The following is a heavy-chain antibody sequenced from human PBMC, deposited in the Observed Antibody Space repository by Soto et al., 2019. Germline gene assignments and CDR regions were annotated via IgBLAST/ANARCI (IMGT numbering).Heavy chain of an antibody. J-gene: IGHJ4*02. D-gene: IGHD3-22*01. V-gene: IGHV1-69*01. CDR2: IIPVFDTV. Sequence: QEQLVQSGAEMKKSGSSVKVSCKDTGGLFSSYAVSWVGQAPGQGLEWMGGIIPVFDTVYYAQKFQGRVTITADDSTHTAYMELSSLRSEDTAKYYCARGGRGYVWFYEFCGQGTLVTVSS. CDR1: GGLFSSYA. CDR3: ARGGRGYVWFYEF.